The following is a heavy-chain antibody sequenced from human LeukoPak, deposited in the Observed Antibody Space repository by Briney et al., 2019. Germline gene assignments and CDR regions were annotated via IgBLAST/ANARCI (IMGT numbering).Heavy chain of an antibody. J-gene: IGHJ5*02. CDR3: ARDSEGIYYDSSGYYQGNWFDP. CDR1: GGSISSYY. V-gene: IGHV4-4*07. Sequence: SQTLSLTCTVSGGSISSYYWSWIRQPAGKGLEWIGRTYTSGSTNYNPSLKSRVTMSVDTSKNQFSLKLSSVTAADTAVYYCARDSEGIYYDSSGYYQGNWFDPWGQGTLVTVSS. CDR2: TYTSGST. D-gene: IGHD3-22*01.